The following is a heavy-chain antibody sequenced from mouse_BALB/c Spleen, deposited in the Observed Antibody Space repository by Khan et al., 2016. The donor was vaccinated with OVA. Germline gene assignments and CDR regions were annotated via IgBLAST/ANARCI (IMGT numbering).Heavy chain of an antibody. CDR1: GFTFSSYT. J-gene: IGHJ4*01. CDR2: ISSGGTYT. V-gene: IGHV5-6-4*01. Sequence: EVKLVESGGGLVKPGGSLKLSCAASGFTFSSYTMSWVRQTPEKRLEWVATISSGGTYTYYVDSVEGRFTLSRDNVKNTLYLEMTSLKSEDTAIYYCTRGEGYYGNPYAIDFWGQGTSVTVSS. CDR3: TRGEGYYGNPYAIDF. D-gene: IGHD2-1*01.